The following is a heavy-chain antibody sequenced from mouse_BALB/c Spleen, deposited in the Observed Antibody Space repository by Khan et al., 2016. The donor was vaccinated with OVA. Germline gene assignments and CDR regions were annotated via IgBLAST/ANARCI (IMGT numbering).Heavy chain of an antibody. CDR1: GYIFTSYW. CDR2: IYPGTGSI. V-gene: IGHV1S132*01. D-gene: IGHD1-1*01. CDR3: ARDYGSTYYCAS. Sequence: VQLKQSGAELVRPGSSVKLSCKTSGYIFTSYWIHWVKQRSGQGLEWIARIYPGTGSIYYNEKFKGKATLTADKSSSTAYMKLSSLKSEDSTVYFCARDYGSTYYCASWGQGTTLTVSS. J-gene: IGHJ2*01.